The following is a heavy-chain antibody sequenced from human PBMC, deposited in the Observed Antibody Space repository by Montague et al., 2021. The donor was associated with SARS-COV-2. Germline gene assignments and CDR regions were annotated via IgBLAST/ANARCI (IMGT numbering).Heavy chain of an antibody. CDR3: ARGDGLSADYCYYGMDV. J-gene: IGHJ6*02. CDR2: ISYSGST. V-gene: IGHV4-59*01. CDR1: GGSISTYY. Sequence: SETLSLTCNVSGGSISTYYWSWVRQPPGKGLEWIGYISYSGSTNYNPSLKNRVTMSVDTSKKKFSLKLSSVTAADTAVYYCARGDGLSADYCYYGMDVWGQGTTVTVSS. D-gene: IGHD2-8*01.